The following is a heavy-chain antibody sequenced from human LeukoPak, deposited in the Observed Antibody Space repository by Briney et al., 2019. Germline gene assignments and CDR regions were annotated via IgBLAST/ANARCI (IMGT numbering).Heavy chain of an antibody. V-gene: IGHV3-20*04. CDR1: GFTFDDYG. CDR2: INWNGGST. D-gene: IGHD2-2*03. Sequence: GGSLRLSCAASGFTFDDYGMSWVRQAPGKGLEWISGINWNGGSTGYADSVKGRFTISRDNAKNSLYLQMNSLRAEDTALYYCAGNCSSTSCYVEGAFDIWGQGTMVTVSS. CDR3: AGNCSSTSCYVEGAFDI. J-gene: IGHJ3*02.